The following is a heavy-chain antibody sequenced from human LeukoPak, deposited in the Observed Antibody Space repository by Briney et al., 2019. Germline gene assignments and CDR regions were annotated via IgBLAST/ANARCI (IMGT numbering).Heavy chain of an antibody. CDR1: GFTFSSYG. CDR3: AKSPYYDFWSGYYDY. D-gene: IGHD3-3*01. J-gene: IGHJ4*02. CDR2: ISWNSGSI. V-gene: IGHV3-9*03. Sequence: GGSLRLSCAASGFTFSSYGMHWVRQAPGKGLEWVSGISWNSGSIGYADSVKGRFTISRDNAKSSLYLQMNSLRAEDMALNYCAKSPYYDFWSGYYDYWGQGTLVTVSS.